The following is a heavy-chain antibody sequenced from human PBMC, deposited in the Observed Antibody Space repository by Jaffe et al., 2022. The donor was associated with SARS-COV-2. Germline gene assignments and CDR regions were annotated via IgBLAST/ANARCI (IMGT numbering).Heavy chain of an antibody. D-gene: IGHD2-2*01. CDR3: ASRYCSSTSCPPPDY. CDR2: ISYDGSNK. Sequence: QVQLVESGGGVVQPGRSLRLSCAASGFTFSSYGMHWVRQAPGKGLEWVAVISYDGSNKYYADSVKGRFTISRDNSKNTLYLQMNSLRAEDTAVYYCASRYCSSTSCPPPDYWGQGTLVTVSS. CDR1: GFTFSSYG. J-gene: IGHJ4*02. V-gene: IGHV3-30*03.